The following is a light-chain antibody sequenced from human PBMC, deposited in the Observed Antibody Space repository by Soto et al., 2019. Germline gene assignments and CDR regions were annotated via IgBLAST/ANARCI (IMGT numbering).Light chain of an antibody. CDR3: LQDYNYPWT. Sequence: AIQMTQSPSSLSASVGDSVTITCRASQGIRNDLGWYQQKPGKAPNLLIYAASSLQSGVPSRFSGRGSGTDFTLTISRLQPEDFATYYCLQDYNYPWTFGQGTRVDIK. CDR2: AAS. CDR1: QGIRND. V-gene: IGKV1-6*01. J-gene: IGKJ1*01.